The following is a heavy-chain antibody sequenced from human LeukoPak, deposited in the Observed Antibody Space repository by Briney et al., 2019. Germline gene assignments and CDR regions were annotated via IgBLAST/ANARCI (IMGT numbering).Heavy chain of an antibody. V-gene: IGHV1-2*02. CDR3: AADTSRWDLSFDY. CDR2: VSPKTGDT. J-gene: IGHJ4*02. CDR1: GYTFTDYY. D-gene: IGHD6-19*01. Sequence: ASVKVSCKASGYTFTDYYMHWVRQAPGQGPEWMGWVSPKTGDTNYAQKFQGRVTMTRDTSISTAYMELGRLRSDDTAVYYCAADTSRWDLSFDYWGQGTLVTVS.